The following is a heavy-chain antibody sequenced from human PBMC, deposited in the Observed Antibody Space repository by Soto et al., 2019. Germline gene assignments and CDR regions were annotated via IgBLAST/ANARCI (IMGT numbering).Heavy chain of an antibody. CDR2: IYTSGST. Sequence: TSETLSLTCTVSGGSISSYYWSWIRQPAGKGLEWIGRIYTSGSTNYNPSLKSRVTMSVDTSKNQFSLKLSSVTAADTAVYYCARENPWSGYYTGVYYFDYWGQGTLVTVSS. CDR1: GGSISSYY. V-gene: IGHV4-4*07. J-gene: IGHJ4*02. D-gene: IGHD3-3*01. CDR3: ARENPWSGYYTGVYYFDY.